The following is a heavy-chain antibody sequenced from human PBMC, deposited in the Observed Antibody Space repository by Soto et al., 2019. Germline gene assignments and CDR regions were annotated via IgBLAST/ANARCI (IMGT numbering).Heavy chain of an antibody. CDR2: ISSSSSYI. CDR1: GFTFSSYS. J-gene: IGHJ4*02. V-gene: IGHV3-21*01. Sequence: PGGSLRLSCAASGFTFSSYSMNWVRQAPGKGLEWVSSISSSSSYIYYADSVKGRFTISRDNAKNSLYLQMNSLRAEDTAVYYCASQGSSSSMGYPLDYWGQGTLVTVSS. CDR3: ASQGSSSSMGYPLDY. D-gene: IGHD6-6*01.